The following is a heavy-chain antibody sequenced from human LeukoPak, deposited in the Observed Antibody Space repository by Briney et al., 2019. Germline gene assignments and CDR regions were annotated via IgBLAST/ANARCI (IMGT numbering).Heavy chain of an antibody. D-gene: IGHD3-3*02. CDR1: GFTFTTYA. V-gene: IGHV3-23*01. CDR2: ISGSGDSA. Sequence: GGSLRLSCAASGFTFTTYAMTWVRQAPGKGLEWVSFISGSGDSAYYADSVKGRFIISRDYSKNTLYLQMNSLKTEDTAVYYCTTEHFSDSRAPWDGWGQGTLVTVSS. J-gene: IGHJ4*02. CDR3: TTEHFSDSRAPWDG.